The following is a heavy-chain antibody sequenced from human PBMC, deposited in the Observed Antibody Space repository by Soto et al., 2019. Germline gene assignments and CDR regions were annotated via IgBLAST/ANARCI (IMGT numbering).Heavy chain of an antibody. J-gene: IGHJ3*02. Sequence: LRLSCAASGFTFSSYAMSWVRQAPGKGLEWVSAISGSGGSTYYADSVKGRFTISRDNSKNTLYLQMNSLRAEDTAVYYCAKDQQKNRAFDIWGQGTMVTVSS. CDR2: ISGSGGST. CDR3: AKDQQKNRAFDI. CDR1: GFTFSSYA. V-gene: IGHV3-23*01.